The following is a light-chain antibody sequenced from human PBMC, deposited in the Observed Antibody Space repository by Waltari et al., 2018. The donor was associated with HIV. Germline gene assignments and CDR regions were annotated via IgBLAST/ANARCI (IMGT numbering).Light chain of an antibody. CDR2: RNN. V-gene: IGLV1-47*01. CDR1: TSNVRNPY. Sequence: VLAPPPSVSGTPGQTVNISCPGSTSNVRNPYGYWYQQVTGVAPKLLIYRNNQRPSGGPDRFSGSKSGTSASLAISGLRTEDEAEYYCAVWDDRLSGRLFGGGTKVTVL. CDR3: AVWDDRLSGRL. J-gene: IGLJ2*01.